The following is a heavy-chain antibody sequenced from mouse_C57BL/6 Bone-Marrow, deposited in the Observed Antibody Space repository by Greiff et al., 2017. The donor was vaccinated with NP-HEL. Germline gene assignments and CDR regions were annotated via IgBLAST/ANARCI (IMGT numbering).Heavy chain of an antibody. CDR3: ASPKGFAY. J-gene: IGHJ3*01. Sequence: QVQLKESGAELVKPGASVKLSCKASGYTFTSYWMHWVKQRPGQGLEWIGMIHPNSGSTNYNEKFKSKATLTVDKSSSTAYMQLSSLTSEDSAVYYCASPKGFAYWGQGTLVTVSA. CDR2: IHPNSGST. V-gene: IGHV1-64*01. CDR1: GYTFTSYW.